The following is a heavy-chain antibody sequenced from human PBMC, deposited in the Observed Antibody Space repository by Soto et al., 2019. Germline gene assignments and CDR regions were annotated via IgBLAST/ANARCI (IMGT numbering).Heavy chain of an antibody. J-gene: IGHJ5*02. CDR3: ARDHGYYDSSAVEWFDP. CDR1: GGTFSSDA. Sequence: QVQLVQSGADVKKPGSSVKVSCKASGGTFSSDAISWVRQAPGQGLEWMGGIIPIFGTANYAQKFQGRVTITADEATSTAYMELSSLRSEDTDVYYCARDHGYYDSSAVEWFDPWGQGTLVTVAS. D-gene: IGHD3-22*01. CDR2: IIPIFGTA. V-gene: IGHV1-69*01.